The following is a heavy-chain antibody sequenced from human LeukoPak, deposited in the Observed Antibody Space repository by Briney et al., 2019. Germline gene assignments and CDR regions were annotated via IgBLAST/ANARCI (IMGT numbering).Heavy chain of an antibody. CDR1: GDSVSSNSAA. CDR2: TYYRCKWYN. D-gene: IGHD3-3*01. V-gene: IGHV6-1*01. J-gene: IGHJ4*02. Sequence: SQTLSLTCAISGDSVSSNSAAWNWIRHSPSRGLEWLGRTYYRCKWYNDYAVSVKSRVTINPDTSKNQFSLQLNSVTPEDTAVYYCARGPYDFWSGYYTYFDYWGQGTLVTVSS. CDR3: ARGPYDFWSGYYTYFDY.